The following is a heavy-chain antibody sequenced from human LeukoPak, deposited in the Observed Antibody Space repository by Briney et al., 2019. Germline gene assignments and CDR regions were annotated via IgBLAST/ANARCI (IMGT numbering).Heavy chain of an antibody. V-gene: IGHV3-21*01. CDR3: ARDHSGSYFDAFDI. CDR1: GFTFSSYS. J-gene: IGHJ3*02. Sequence: KAGGSLRLSCAASGFTFSSYSMNWVRQAPGKGLEWVSSISSSSSYIYYADSVKGRFTISRDNAKNSLYLQMNSLRAEDTAVYYCARDHSGSYFDAFDIWGQGTMVTVSS. D-gene: IGHD1-26*01. CDR2: ISSSSSYI.